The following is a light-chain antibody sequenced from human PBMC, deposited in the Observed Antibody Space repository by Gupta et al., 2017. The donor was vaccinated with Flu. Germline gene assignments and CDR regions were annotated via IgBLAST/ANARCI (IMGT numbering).Light chain of an antibody. CDR1: PSRLQSDVYSY. CDR3: QQRIRCPLT. V-gene: IGKV2-28*01. CDR2: VAS. J-gene: IGKJ4*01. Sequence: LTSGSPSFIYCIASPSRLQSDVYSYLDWYQQKPGHAPQLLIYVASTRACGVPYRFSGSGSGTDFTLTISSRQAEDVAVYYCQQRIRCPLTFGRGTKVDIK.